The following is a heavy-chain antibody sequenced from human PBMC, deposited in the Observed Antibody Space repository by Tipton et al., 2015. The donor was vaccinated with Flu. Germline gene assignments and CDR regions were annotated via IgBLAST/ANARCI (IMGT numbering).Heavy chain of an antibody. J-gene: IGHJ3*02. Sequence: SLRLSCTVSRLDFPKAWMTWVRQAPGKGLEWVGRIKSENDGGTTDYAGPAKGRFIISRDDSQNTVYLQMNGLETEDTAVYFCKSGFDTWGPGTMVAVS. D-gene: IGHD3-3*01. CDR2: IKSENDGGTT. CDR3: KSGFDT. V-gene: IGHV3-15*01. CDR1: RLDFPKAW.